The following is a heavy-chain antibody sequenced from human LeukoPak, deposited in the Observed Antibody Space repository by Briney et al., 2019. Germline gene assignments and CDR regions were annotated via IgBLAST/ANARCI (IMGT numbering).Heavy chain of an antibody. CDR1: GYSISSGYY. CDR3: TTDHALYGLDY. V-gene: IGHV3-15*01. D-gene: IGHD2/OR15-2a*01. CDR2: IKSKTDGGTT. Sequence: PSETLSLTCTVSGYSISSGYYWGWIRQPPGKGLEWVGRIKSKTDGGTTDYAAPVKGRFTISRDDSKNTLYLQMNSLKTEDTAVYYCTTDHALYGLDYWGQGTLVTVSS. J-gene: IGHJ4*02.